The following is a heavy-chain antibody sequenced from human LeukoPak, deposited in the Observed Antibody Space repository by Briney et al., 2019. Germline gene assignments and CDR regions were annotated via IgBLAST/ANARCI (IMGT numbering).Heavy chain of an antibody. D-gene: IGHD2-2*01. CDR2: IYRTGST. Sequence: SQTLSLTCTVSGYSITRVYDWVWIRPATGQGLGWIGSIYRTGSTNYNPSLKIQVTISVDTYKNQFSLKVRSVTAADTAVYYCARGDCSSTICYSPMDVWGKGTTVTVSS. CDR3: ARGDCSSTICYSPMDV. J-gene: IGHJ6*03. CDR1: GYSITRVYD. V-gene: IGHV4-38-2*02.